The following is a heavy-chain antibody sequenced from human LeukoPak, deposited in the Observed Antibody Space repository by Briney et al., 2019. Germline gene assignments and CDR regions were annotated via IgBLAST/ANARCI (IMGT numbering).Heavy chain of an antibody. CDR2: INPSGGST. CDR3: AREWLDDAFDF. Sequence: ASVKVSCKASGYTFISYNMHWVQQAPGQGLEWMGIINPSGGSTIYAQKLQGRVTMTRDTSTSTFYMELSSLSSEDTAVYYCAREWLDDAFDFWGHGTMVTVSS. D-gene: IGHD6-19*01. V-gene: IGHV1-46*04. J-gene: IGHJ3*01. CDR1: GYTFISYN.